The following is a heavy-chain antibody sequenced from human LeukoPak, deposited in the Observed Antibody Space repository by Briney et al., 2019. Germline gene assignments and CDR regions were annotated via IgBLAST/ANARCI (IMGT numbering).Heavy chain of an antibody. J-gene: IGHJ6*03. D-gene: IGHD3-10*01. V-gene: IGHV3-48*03. CDR1: GFTLSSYE. CDR2: ISSSGSTI. Sequence: PGGSLRISCAASGFTLSSYEMNWVRQAPGKGLEWVSYISSSGSTIYYADSVKGRFTISRDNAKNSLYLQMNSLRAEDTAVYYCARARFGELLGDKLYYYYMDVWGKGTTVTVSS. CDR3: ARARFGELLGDKLYYYYMDV.